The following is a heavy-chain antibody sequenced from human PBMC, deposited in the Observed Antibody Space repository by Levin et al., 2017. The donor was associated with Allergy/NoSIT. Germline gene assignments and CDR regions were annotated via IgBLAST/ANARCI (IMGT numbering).Heavy chain of an antibody. J-gene: IGHJ6*03. CDR1: GGPISSYY. V-gene: IGHV4-59*01. D-gene: IGHD5-12*01. CDR2: VYYSGST. CDR3: AREALDIVATMGRTYDYYYMDV. Sequence: SQTLSLTCTVSGGPISSYYWSWIRQPPGKGLEWIGNVYYSGSTNYNPSLKSRVTISVDTSKNQFSLKQSSVTAADTAVYYCAREALDIVATMGRTYDYYYMDVWGKGTAVTVSS.